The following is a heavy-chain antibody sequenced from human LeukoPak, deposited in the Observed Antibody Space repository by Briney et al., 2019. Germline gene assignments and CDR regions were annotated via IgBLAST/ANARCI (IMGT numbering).Heavy chain of an antibody. CDR1: GFTFNNYH. CDR2: IEQDGSKK. Sequence: GGSLRLSCATSGFTFNNYHMSWVRQAPGKGLEWVAKIEQDGSKKYYVDSVEGRFSISRDNAKNSLYLQMNSLRAEDTAVYYCAKDDYDYWGQGTLVTVSS. CDR3: AKDDYDY. V-gene: IGHV3-7*01. J-gene: IGHJ4*02.